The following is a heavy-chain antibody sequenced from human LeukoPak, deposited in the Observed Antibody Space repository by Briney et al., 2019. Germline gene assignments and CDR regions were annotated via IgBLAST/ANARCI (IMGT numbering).Heavy chain of an antibody. CDR2: IYYSGST. J-gene: IGHJ4*02. CDR3: ARRRIAALGGEVARDY. D-gene: IGHD6-13*01. CDR1: GGSISSSSYY. V-gene: IGHV4-39*01. Sequence: SETLSLTCTVSGGSISSSSYYWGWIRQPPGKGLEWIGSIYYSGSTYYNPSLKSRVTISVDTSKNQFSLKLSSVTAADTAVYYCARRRIAALGGEVARDYWGQGTLVTVSS.